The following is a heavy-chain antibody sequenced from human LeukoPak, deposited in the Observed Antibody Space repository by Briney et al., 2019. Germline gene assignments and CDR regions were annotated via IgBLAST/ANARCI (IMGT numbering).Heavy chain of an antibody. CDR2: IFHSGST. V-gene: IGHV4-4*02. CDR1: GDSISSSNW. CDR3: ARVWRVGWYYFDY. J-gene: IGHJ4*02. D-gene: IGHD6-19*01. Sequence: KPSETLSLTCAVSGDSISSSNWWSWVRQPPGKGLEWIGEIFHSGSTNYNPSLKSRVTISLDKSKNQFSLKLSSVTAADTAVYYCARVWRVGWYYFDYWGQGTLVTVSS.